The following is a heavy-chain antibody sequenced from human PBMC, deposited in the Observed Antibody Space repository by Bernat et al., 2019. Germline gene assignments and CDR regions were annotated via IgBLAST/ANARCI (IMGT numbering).Heavy chain of an antibody. D-gene: IGHD3-10*01. CDR3: AREGVRGMRERIDY. Sequence: QVQLQESGPGLVKPSQTLSLTCTVSGGSISSNDYYWSWIRQLPGKGLEWIGFIYYSGSTYYNPSLKSRVTISVDTSKNQFSLKLSSVTAADTAVYYCAREGVRGMRERIDYWGQGTLVTVSS. CDR1: GGSISSNDYY. J-gene: IGHJ4*02. V-gene: IGHV4-30-4*08. CDR2: IYYSGST.